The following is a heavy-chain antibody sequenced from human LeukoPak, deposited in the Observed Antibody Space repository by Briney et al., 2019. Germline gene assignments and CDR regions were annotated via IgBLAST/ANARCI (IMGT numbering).Heavy chain of an antibody. CDR2: LYTSGTT. CDR1: GGSISSGSYY. Sequence: SETLSLTCTVSGGSISSGSYYWPWIRQPAGKGLEWIGHLYTSGTTSYNPSLQSRVTISADTSKHQFSLRLTSVTAADTAVYYCARAGGSVGWYGTIDSWGQGTLVTVSS. J-gene: IGHJ4*02. CDR3: ARAGGSVGWYGTIDS. D-gene: IGHD6-19*01. V-gene: IGHV4-61*09.